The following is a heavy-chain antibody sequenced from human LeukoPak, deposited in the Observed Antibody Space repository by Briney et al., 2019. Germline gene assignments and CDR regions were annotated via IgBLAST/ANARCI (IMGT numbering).Heavy chain of an antibody. D-gene: IGHD5-18*01. V-gene: IGHV4-34*01. CDR3: AREGPRGYSDGYATDYYYHYFMDV. J-gene: IGHJ6*03. CDR1: GGSFSEYY. Sequence: PSETLSLTCVVSGGSFSEYYWGWVRQAPGKELEWIGEINHSGNTNYNPSLKRRVRISVDTSENQISLTLRSVTAADTAVYYCAREGPRGYSDGYATDYYYHYFMDVWGKGTTVSVSS. CDR2: INHSGNT.